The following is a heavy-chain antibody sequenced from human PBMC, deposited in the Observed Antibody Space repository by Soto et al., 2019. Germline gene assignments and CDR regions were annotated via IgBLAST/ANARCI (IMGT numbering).Heavy chain of an antibody. J-gene: IGHJ4*02. CDR3: ARDPVLDY. D-gene: IGHD4-17*01. CDR2: ISGGSGNT. CDR1: GYTFTSYT. Sequence: ASVKVSCKASGYTFTSYTIHWIRQAPGQRLEWMGWISGGSGNTKYSQKFQDRVTITRDTSASTAYVELSSLRSEDTAVYYCARDPVLDYWGRGTPVTVSS. V-gene: IGHV1-3*01.